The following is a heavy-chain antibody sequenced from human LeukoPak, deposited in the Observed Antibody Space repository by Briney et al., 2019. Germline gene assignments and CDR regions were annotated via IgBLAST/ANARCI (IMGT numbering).Heavy chain of an antibody. J-gene: IGHJ4*02. Sequence: GGSLRLSCAASGFTFTSYVMTWVRQAPGMGLEWVSTISGSGAYTDYADSVKGRFTVSRDNSKNMLYLQMNSLRAEDTAVYYCAKDRYCSGGSCYGLDYWGQGTLVTVSS. CDR1: GFTFTSYV. CDR2: ISGSGAYT. D-gene: IGHD2-15*01. V-gene: IGHV3-23*01. CDR3: AKDRYCSGGSCYGLDY.